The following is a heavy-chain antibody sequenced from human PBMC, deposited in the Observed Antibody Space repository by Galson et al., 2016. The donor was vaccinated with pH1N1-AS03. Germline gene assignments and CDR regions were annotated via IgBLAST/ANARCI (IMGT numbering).Heavy chain of an antibody. Sequence: CAISGDSVSVNSGGWNWIRQSPSRGLEGLGRTYYNSKWFFDYAISVRSRITINSDISKNQFSLQLNSVTPEDKDLYYCARGWIASGFDYWGQGTQVTVSS. CDR2: TYYNSKWFF. V-gene: IGHV6-1*01. CDR1: GDSVSVNSGG. J-gene: IGHJ4*02. D-gene: IGHD5-12*01. CDR3: ARGWIASGFDY.